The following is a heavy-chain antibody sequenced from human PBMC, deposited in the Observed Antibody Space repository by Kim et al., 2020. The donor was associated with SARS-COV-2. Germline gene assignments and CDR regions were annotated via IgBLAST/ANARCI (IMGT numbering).Heavy chain of an antibody. CDR3: ARGDIVVVPADETYYYYGMDV. D-gene: IGHD2-2*01. V-gene: IGHV4-34*01. J-gene: IGHJ6*02. CDR2: INHSGST. Sequence: SETLSLTCAVYGGSFSGYYWSWIRQPPGKGLEWIGEINHSGSTNYNPSLKSRVTISVDTSKNQFSLKLSSVTAADTAVYYCARGDIVVVPADETYYYYGMDVWGQGTTVTVSS. CDR1: GGSFSGYY.